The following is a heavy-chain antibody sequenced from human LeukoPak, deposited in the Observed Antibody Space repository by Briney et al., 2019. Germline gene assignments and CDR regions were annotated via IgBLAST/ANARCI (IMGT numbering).Heavy chain of an antibody. CDR3: ARGPRYFDS. D-gene: IGHD2-15*01. CDR1: GYSFTSYW. Sequence: GESLKISCKGSGYSFTSYWIGWVRQMPGKGLEWMGIIYPGDSDTRYSPSFQGQITISAHKSISTAYLHWSSPNASHTTRHYCARGPRYFDSWGQGTLVTVSS. CDR2: IYPGDSDT. J-gene: IGHJ5*01. V-gene: IGHV5-51*01.